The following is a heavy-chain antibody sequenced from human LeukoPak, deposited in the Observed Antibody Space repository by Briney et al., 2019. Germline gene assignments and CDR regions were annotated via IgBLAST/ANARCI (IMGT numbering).Heavy chain of an antibody. CDR3: ARGGHYYDSSGYYTFDY. CDR2: IIPILGIA. CDR1: GGTFSSYA. V-gene: IGHV1-69*04. J-gene: IGHJ4*02. Sequence: SVKVSCKASGGTFSSYAISWVRQAPGQGLEWMGRIIPILGIANYAQKFQGRVTVTADKSTSTAYMELSSLRSEDTAVYYCARGGHYYDSSGYYTFDYWGQGTLVTVSS. D-gene: IGHD3-22*01.